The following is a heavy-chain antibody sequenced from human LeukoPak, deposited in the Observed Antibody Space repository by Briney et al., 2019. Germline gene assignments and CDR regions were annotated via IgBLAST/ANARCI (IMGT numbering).Heavy chain of an antibody. CDR2: LPYDGNNE. D-gene: IGHD2-15*01. CDR3: AKDGLYCTGGSCYNLLNS. V-gene: IGHV3-30*18. Sequence: PGGSLRLSCAASGFFFSNSGMHWVRQAPGKRLEWVAILPYDGNNEYYADSVKGHFTASRDNSENTLYLQMNSLRSEDTAVYYCAKDGLYCTGGSCYNLLNSWGQGTLVIVSS. CDR1: GFFFSNSG. J-gene: IGHJ4*02.